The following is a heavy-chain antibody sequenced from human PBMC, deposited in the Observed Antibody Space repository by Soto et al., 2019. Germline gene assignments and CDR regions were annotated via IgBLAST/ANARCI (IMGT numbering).Heavy chain of an antibody. CDR3: ARDRGYDAHDYYYNAMDV. V-gene: IGHV3-21*01. CDR1: GFTFRTYT. CDR2: IRGFSPYT. D-gene: IGHD3-10*01. Sequence: EVQLVESGGGLVKPGGSLRLSCISSGFTFRTYTMNWVRQAPGKGLEWVSGIRGFSPYTFCAESVKGRFTISRDNAKNSLYLQMNSLRAEDTAVYYCARDRGYDAHDYYYNAMDVWGQGTTVTVSS. J-gene: IGHJ6*02.